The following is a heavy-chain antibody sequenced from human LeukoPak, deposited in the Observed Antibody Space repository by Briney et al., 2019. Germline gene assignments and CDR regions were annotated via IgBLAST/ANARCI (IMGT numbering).Heavy chain of an antibody. CDR2: ISTSGSTI. J-gene: IGHJ4*02. CDR1: GFIFSTYE. D-gene: IGHD2-8*01. V-gene: IGHV3-48*03. CDR3: ARGPLMSGGDY. Sequence: GGSLRLSCAASGFIFSTYEMHWVRQAPGKGLEWVSYISTSGSTIYYADSVKGRFTFSRDNAKKSLYLEMNSLRAEDTAVYYCARGPLMSGGDYWGQGTLVTVSS.